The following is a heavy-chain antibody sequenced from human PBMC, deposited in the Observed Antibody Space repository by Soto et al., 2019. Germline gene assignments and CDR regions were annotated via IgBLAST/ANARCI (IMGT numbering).Heavy chain of an antibody. CDR3: ERALLVRRQAFDI. D-gene: IGHD6-13*01. Sequence: EVQLVETGGGLIQPGGSLRLSCAASGFSVNDDYLTWVRQAPGKGLEGVSGIYSGGTTYYADSVKGRFTISRDNSKNMLYLQMNSLRVEDTAVYYCERALLVRRQAFDIWGQGTMVTVSS. CDR1: GFSVNDDY. V-gene: IGHV3-53*02. J-gene: IGHJ3*02. CDR2: IYSGGTT.